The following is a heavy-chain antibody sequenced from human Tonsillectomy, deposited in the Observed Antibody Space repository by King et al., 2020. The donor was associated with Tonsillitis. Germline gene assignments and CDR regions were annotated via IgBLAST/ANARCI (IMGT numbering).Heavy chain of an antibody. D-gene: IGHD4-23*01. V-gene: IGHV3-33*05. CDR1: GFTFSNYD. CDR3: ARDPDYGGNSGSDY. Sequence: VQLVQSGGGVVQPGRSLRLSCAASGFTFSNYDMHWVRQAPGTGLEWVAVISYDGRTKYYADSVMGRFTITRDNSKNALYLQMNFLRAVDTAVYNWARDPDYGGNSGSDYWGQGTLVTVPS. J-gene: IGHJ4*02. CDR2: ISYDGRTK.